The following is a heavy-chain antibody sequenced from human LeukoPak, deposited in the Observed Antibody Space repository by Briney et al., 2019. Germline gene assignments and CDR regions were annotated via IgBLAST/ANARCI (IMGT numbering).Heavy chain of an antibody. Sequence: PGEFLKISCYGSGYSFTSHWIGWVRQMSGKGLEWMGIIYPGDSDTTYSPSFQGQVTISADKSINTAYLQWSSLRASDTAIYYCARRYFDSHGYYIFDYWGQGTLVTVSS. CDR3: ARRYFDSHGYYIFDY. CDR2: IYPGDSDT. V-gene: IGHV5-51*01. J-gene: IGHJ4*02. D-gene: IGHD3-22*01. CDR1: GYSFTSHW.